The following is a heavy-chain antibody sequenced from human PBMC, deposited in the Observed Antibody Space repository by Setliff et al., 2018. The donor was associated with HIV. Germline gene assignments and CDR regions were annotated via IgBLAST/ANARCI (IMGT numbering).Heavy chain of an antibody. Sequence: ASVKVSCKTSGYMFIAYGMSWVRRAPGQGLEWMGWIGPYNDRTEYAQKFQGRVSLTIDTSASTAYMELRSLRSDDTAVYYCARDDGGYKYAEAFDVWGQGTMVTVSS. CDR1: GYMFIAYG. J-gene: IGHJ3*01. V-gene: IGHV1-18*01. CDR3: ARDDGGYKYAEAFDV. D-gene: IGHD2-8*01. CDR2: IGPYNDRT.